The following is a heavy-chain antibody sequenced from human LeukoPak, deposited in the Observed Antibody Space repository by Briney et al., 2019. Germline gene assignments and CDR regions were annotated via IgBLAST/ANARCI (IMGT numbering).Heavy chain of an antibody. D-gene: IGHD6-13*01. CDR3: ANIRSRFFNV. CDR1: GGSISSSPFS. Sequence: SETLSLTCTVSGGSISSSPFSWGWIRQPPGKGLEWIGRIYTSGSTNYNPSLKSRVTISVDTSKNQFSLKLSSVTAADTAVYYCANIRSRFFNVWGKGTTVTISS. J-gene: IGHJ6*04. CDR2: IYTSGST. V-gene: IGHV4-39*07.